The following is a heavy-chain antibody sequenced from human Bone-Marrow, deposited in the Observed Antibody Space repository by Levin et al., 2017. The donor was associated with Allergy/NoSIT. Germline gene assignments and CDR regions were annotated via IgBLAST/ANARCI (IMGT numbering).Heavy chain of an antibody. D-gene: IGHD3-9*01. V-gene: IGHV5-51*01. Sequence: GGSLRLSCKGSGSTFTDYWIAWVRQMPGKGLEWMGIIYPGESDTRYSPSFLGQVTISVDKSINTAYLEWGSLKASDTAMYYCARHGRPSIDFTYRSKYYYYGMDVWGQGTTVTVSS. CDR3: ARHGRPSIDFTYRSKYYYYGMDV. CDR1: GSTFTDYW. J-gene: IGHJ6*02. CDR2: IYPGESDT.